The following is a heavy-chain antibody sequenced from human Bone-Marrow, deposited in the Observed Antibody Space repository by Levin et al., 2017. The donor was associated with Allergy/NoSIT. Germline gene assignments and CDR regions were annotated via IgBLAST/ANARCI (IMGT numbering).Heavy chain of an antibody. V-gene: IGHV5-51*01. D-gene: IGHD3-22*01. J-gene: IGHJ4*02. Sequence: RGESLKISCKGSGYSFTNYWIGWVRQMPGKGLEWMGIIYPSDSHTRYSPSFQGQVTISADKSISTAYLQWSSLKASDTAMYYCAIAAIYYDSSGYYESPFDYWGPGTLVTVSS. CDR3: AIAAIYYDSSGYYESPFDY. CDR2: IYPSDSHT. CDR1: GYSFTNYW.